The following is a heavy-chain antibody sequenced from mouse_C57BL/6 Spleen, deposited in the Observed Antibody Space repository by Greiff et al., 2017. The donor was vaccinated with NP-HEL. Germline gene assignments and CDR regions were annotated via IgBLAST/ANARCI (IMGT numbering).Heavy chain of an antibody. CDR1: GYTFTSYW. CDR2: IYPSDSET. J-gene: IGHJ4*01. V-gene: IGHV1-61*01. D-gene: IGHD2-4*01. CDR3: ARRSYYDYDGDAMDY. Sequence: VQLQQPGAELVRPGSSVKLSCKASGYTFTSYWMDWVKQRPGQGLEWIGNIYPSDSETHYNQKFKDKATLTVDKSSSTAYMQLSSLTSEDSAVYYCARRSYYDYDGDAMDYWGQGTSVTVSS.